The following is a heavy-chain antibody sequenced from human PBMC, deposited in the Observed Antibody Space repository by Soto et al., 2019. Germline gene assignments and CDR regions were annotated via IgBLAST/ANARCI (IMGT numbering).Heavy chain of an antibody. CDR1: GGSISSYY. D-gene: IGHD3-16*02. CDR3: AGGYYDYIWGSYRSDY. Sequence: SETLSLTCTVSGGSISSYYWSWIRQPPGKGLEWIGYIYYSGGTNYNPSLKGRVTISVDTSKNQFSLKLSSVTAADTAVYYCAGGYYDYIWGSYRSDYWGQGTLVTVSS. CDR2: IYYSGGT. V-gene: IGHV4-59*01. J-gene: IGHJ4*02.